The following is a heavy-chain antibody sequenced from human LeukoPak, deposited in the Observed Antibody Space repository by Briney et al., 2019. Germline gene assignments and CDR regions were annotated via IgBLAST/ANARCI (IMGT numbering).Heavy chain of an antibody. J-gene: IGHJ4*02. CDR1: GYTFTSYD. V-gene: IGHV1-8*01. CDR2: MNPNSGNT. Sequence: ASVRVSCKASGYTFTSYDINCVPQATGQGLEWMGWMNPNSGNTGYAQKFQGRVTMNKNTSISTAYMELSSLRSEDTAVYYCARGPIGSIAAAVSDYWGQGTLVTVSS. D-gene: IGHD6-13*01. CDR3: ARGPIGSIAAAVSDY.